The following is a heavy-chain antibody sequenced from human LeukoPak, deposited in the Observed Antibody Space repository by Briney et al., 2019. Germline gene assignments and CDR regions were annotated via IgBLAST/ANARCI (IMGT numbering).Heavy chain of an antibody. J-gene: IGHJ4*02. CDR2: ISYDGSNK. V-gene: IGHV3-30*18. Sequence: GGSLRLSCAASGFTFSSYAMSWVRQAPGKGLEWVAVISYDGSNKYYADSVKGRFTISRDNSKNTLYLQMNSLRAEDTAVYYCAKLTYCSSTSCYTLDYWGQGTLVTVSS. CDR3: AKLTYCSSTSCYTLDY. D-gene: IGHD2-2*02. CDR1: GFTFSSYA.